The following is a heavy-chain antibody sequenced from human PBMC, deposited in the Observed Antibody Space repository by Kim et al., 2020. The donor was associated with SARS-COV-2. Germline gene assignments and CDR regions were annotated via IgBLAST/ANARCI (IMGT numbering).Heavy chain of an antibody. Sequence: GGSLRLSCAASGFTFSDYYMSWIRQAPGKGLEWVSYISSSSSYTNYADSVKGRFTISRDNTKNTVHLQMNSLRAEDTAVYYCATYSSSSSSQYWGQGTLV. CDR1: GFTFSDYY. CDR2: ISSSSSYT. V-gene: IGHV3-11*03. J-gene: IGHJ1*01. D-gene: IGHD6-6*01. CDR3: ATYSSSSSSQY.